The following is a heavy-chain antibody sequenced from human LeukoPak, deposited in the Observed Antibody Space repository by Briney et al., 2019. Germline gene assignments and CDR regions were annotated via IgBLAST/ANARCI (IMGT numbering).Heavy chain of an antibody. D-gene: IGHD3-10*01. J-gene: IGHJ4*02. Sequence: PGRSLRLSCAASGFTFSSYAMHWVRQAPGKGLEWVAVISYDGSNKYYADSVKGRFTISRDNSKNMLYLQMNSLRAEDTAVYYCARGGSSFYGSGSYYNIDWGQGTLVTVSS. V-gene: IGHV3-30-3*01. CDR3: ARGGSSFYGSGSYYNID. CDR1: GFTFSSYA. CDR2: ISYDGSNK.